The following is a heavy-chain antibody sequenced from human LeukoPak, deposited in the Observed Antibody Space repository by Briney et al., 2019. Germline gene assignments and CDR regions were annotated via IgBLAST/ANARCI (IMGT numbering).Heavy chain of an antibody. CDR1: GYTFTNLD. CDR3: ARGRGYSITDY. V-gene: IGHV1-8*01. J-gene: IGHJ4*02. Sequence: ASVRVSCKTSGYTFTNLDINWLRQAPGQGLEWMGWMNPNSGNTGYAQKFQGRVTMTRNTSKNTAYMELSSLRSEDTAVYYCARGRGYSITDYWGQGTLVTVSS. CDR2: MNPNSGNT. D-gene: IGHD6-13*01.